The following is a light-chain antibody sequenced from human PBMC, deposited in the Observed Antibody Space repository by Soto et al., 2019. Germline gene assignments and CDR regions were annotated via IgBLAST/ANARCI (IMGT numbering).Light chain of an antibody. CDR3: GAWDSSLNVYL. V-gene: IGLV1-51*01. CDR1: SSNIGNYY. Sequence: QSVLTQPPSVSAAPGQKISISCSGSSSNIGNYYVSLYHQLPGTAPKLLIYDNTKRPPGIPDRFSGSKSGTSATLAITGLQTGDEGHYSCGAWDSSLNVYLFGGGTKVTVL. CDR2: DNT. J-gene: IGLJ1*01.